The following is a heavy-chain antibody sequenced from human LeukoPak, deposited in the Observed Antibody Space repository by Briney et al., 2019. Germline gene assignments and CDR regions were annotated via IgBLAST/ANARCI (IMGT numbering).Heavy chain of an antibody. CDR3: ARVGPATAFDY. J-gene: IGHJ4*02. CDR2: INYKGGTT. CDR1: GFTLSSFS. V-gene: IGHV3-64*02. Sequence: GGSLRLSCAASGFTLSSFSMHWVRQSPGRGLEYVSAINYKGGTTYYADSVKDRFTVSRDNSRNTLYLQMASLRDEDMGVYYCARVGPATAFDYWGQGTQVTVSS.